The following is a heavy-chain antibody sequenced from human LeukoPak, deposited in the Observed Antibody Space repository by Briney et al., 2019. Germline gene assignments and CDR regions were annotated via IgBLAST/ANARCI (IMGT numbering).Heavy chain of an antibody. J-gene: IGHJ4*02. Sequence: LETLCLTCTVSGGSISSYYWSWIRQPPGKGLEWIGYIYYSGSTNYNPSLKSRVTISVDTSKNQFSLKLSSVTAADTAVYYCARGTLYDSSGQTFDYWGQGTLVTVSS. CDR1: GGSISSYY. V-gene: IGHV4-59*01. CDR2: IYYSGST. D-gene: IGHD3-22*01. CDR3: ARGTLYDSSGQTFDY.